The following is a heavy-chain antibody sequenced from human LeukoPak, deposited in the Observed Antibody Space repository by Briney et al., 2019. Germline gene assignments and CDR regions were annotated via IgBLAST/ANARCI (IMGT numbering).Heavy chain of an antibody. CDR3: ARDLSGSLQN. Sequence: PSETLSLTCTVSGGSISSYYWSWIRQPPGKGLEWIGYIYYSGSTNYNPSLKNRVTISVDTSKNQFSLKLSSVTAADTAVYYCARDLSGSLQNWGQGTLVTVSS. CDR2: IYYSGST. V-gene: IGHV4-59*01. D-gene: IGHD1-26*01. J-gene: IGHJ4*02. CDR1: GGSISSYY.